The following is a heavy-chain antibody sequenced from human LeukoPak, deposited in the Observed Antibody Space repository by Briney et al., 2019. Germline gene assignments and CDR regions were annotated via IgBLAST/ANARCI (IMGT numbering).Heavy chain of an antibody. CDR2: IYYSGST. J-gene: IGHJ3*02. CDR3: ARETHDYRAFDI. Sequence: PSETLSLTCTVSGGSISSSSYYWGWIRQPPGKGLEWIGSIYYSGSTYYNPSLKSRVTISVDTSKNQFSLKLSSVTAADTAVYYCARETHDYRAFDIWGQGTMVTVSS. V-gene: IGHV4-39*07. D-gene: IGHD4-11*01. CDR1: GGSISSSSYY.